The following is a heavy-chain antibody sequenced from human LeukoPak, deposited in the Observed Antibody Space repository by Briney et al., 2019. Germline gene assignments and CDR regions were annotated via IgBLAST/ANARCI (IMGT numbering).Heavy chain of an antibody. J-gene: IGHJ6*02. V-gene: IGHV1-2*02. CDR2: INPNSGGT. CDR1: GYTFTGYY. D-gene: IGHD2-15*01. CDR3: ARETTVAARGYYYYGMDV. Sequence: ASVKVSCKASGYTFTGYYMHWVRQAPGQGLEWMGWINPNSGGTNYAQKFQGRVTMTRDTSTSTVYMELSSLRSEDTAVYYCARETTVAARGYYYYGMDVWGQGTTVTVSS.